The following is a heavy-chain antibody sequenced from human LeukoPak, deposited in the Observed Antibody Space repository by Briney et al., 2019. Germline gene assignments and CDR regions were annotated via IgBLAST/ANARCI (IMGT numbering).Heavy chain of an antibody. CDR3: SREAGGGYDPYFDF. V-gene: IGHV1-3*03. CDR1: GYTFTSYY. D-gene: IGHD2-15*01. CDR2: INTANDDT. Sequence: ASVKVSCKASGYTFTSYYMHWVRQAPGQGLEWMGSINTANDDTKFSQEFHGRVTISSDTSANTAYMELTRLRSDDMGVYYCSREAGGGYDPYFDFWGQGTLVTVSS. J-gene: IGHJ4*02.